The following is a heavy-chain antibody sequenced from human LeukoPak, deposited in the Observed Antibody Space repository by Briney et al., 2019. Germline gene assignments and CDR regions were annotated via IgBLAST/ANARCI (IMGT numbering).Heavy chain of an antibody. J-gene: IGHJ6*03. CDR2: INPNSGGT. CDR1: GYTFTGYY. CDR3: ARVRRYKYALGYYYYMDV. V-gene: IGHV1-2*02. Sequence: ASVKVSCKASGYTFTGYYMHWVRQAPGQGLEWMGWINPNSGGTNYAQKFQGRVTMTRDTSISTAYMELSRLRSDDTAVYYCARVRRYKYALGYYYYMDVWGKGTTVTVSS. D-gene: IGHD5-24*01.